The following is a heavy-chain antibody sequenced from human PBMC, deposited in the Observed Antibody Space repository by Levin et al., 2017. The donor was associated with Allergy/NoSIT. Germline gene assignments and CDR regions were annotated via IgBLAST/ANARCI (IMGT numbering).Heavy chain of an antibody. Sequence: PGGSLRLSCAASGFTFSSYSMNWVRQAPGKGLEWVACIGSAGSHIYYADSMKGRFTISRDNAKNSLYLQMDSLRAEDTALYYCARVGSGASRDDTFDVWGQGTMDTVSS. CDR2: IGSAGSHI. D-gene: IGHD6-19*01. V-gene: IGHV3-21*01. CDR1: GFTFSSYS. J-gene: IGHJ3*01. CDR3: ARVGSGASRDDTFDV.